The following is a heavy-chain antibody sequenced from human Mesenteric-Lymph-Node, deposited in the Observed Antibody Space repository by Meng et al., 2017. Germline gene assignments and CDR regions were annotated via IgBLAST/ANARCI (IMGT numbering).Heavy chain of an antibody. Sequence: SGPTLVKPRQTFTLTCTFSGFSFSTRREGVGGIRQPPGKALEWLALIYWNDDKRHSPSLQSRLTITKDTSKNQVILTMTDMDPVDTATYYCAHTDQRWGNGQHAYDKWGQGSLVTVSS. V-gene: IGHV2-5*01. CDR2: IYWNDDK. CDR3: AHTDQRWGNGQHAYDK. J-gene: IGHJ4*02. CDR1: GFSFSTRREG. D-gene: IGHD3-16*01.